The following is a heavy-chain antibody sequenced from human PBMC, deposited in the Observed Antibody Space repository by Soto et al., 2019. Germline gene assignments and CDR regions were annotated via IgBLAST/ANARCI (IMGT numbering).Heavy chain of an antibody. CDR1: GYSFTSYW. CDR2: IDPSDSYT. J-gene: IGHJ6*02. CDR3: ARGRSIRVLRYFDWAKDV. D-gene: IGHD3-9*01. Sequence: ESLKISCKGSGYSFTSYWISWVRQMPGKGLEWMGRIDPSDSYTNHSPSFQGHVTISADKSTSTAYLQWGSLKASDTAMYYCARGRSIRVLRYFDWAKDVWGQGTTVTVSS. V-gene: IGHV5-10-1*01.